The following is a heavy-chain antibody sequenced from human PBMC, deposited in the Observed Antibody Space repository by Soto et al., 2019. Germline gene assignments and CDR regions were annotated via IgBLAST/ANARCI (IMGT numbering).Heavy chain of an antibody. CDR3: AHHPYYGLGSYSFDY. V-gene: IGHV2-5*02. CDR2: IYWDDDK. J-gene: IGHJ4*02. D-gene: IGHD3-10*01. CDR1: GFSLTTSGVG. Sequence: QITLKESGPPLVRPTQTLTLTCTFSGFSLTTSGVGVGWTRQPPGKALEWLAVIYWDDDKRYSSSLKSRLTITKDTSKNQVVLTMTNMDPVDTATYYCAHHPYYGLGSYSFDYWGQGTLVTVSS.